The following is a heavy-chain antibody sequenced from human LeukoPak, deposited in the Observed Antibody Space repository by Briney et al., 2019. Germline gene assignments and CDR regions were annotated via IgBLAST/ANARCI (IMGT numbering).Heavy chain of an antibody. V-gene: IGHV3-74*01. D-gene: IGHD6-13*01. Sequence: PGGTLRNSCARSGFAFRNYWIHWVRQAPGKGLVWVSRINSDGSSRNYADSVKGRFTISRDNAKNTLYLQMNSLRAEDTAVYYCASASSHRIAAGGDYWGQGTLVTVSS. CDR2: INSDGSSR. CDR1: GFAFRNYW. CDR3: ASASSHRIAAGGDY. J-gene: IGHJ4*02.